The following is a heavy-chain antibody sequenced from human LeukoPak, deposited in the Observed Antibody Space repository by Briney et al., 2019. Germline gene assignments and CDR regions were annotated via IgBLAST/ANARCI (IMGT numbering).Heavy chain of an antibody. CDR3: VRDGAVVTSGSYPWRYFQY. CDR2: IGHTGSIT. Sequence: PGGSLRLSCVTSGFIFSSYVMSWVRHAPGKGLEWVSYIGHTGSITDYADSVKGRFTISRDNAKNSLYLQMNALRAEDTAVYYCVRDGAVVTSGSYPWRYFQYWGQGTLVTVSS. D-gene: IGHD3-10*01. J-gene: IGHJ1*01. V-gene: IGHV3-48*03. CDR1: GFIFSSYV.